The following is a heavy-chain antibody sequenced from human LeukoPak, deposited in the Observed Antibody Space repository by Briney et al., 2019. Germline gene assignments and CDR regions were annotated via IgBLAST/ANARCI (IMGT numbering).Heavy chain of an antibody. Sequence: ASVKVSCKASGYTFTGYYMYWVRQAPGQGREWMGRINPNSGGTNYAQKFQGRVTITRDRHISTAYMELSMLRSDDTAVYYCARGFYYDILTGRRTLDYWGQGTLVTVSS. CDR3: ARGFYYDILTGRRTLDY. CDR2: INPNSGGT. CDR1: GYTFTGYY. D-gene: IGHD3-9*01. V-gene: IGHV1-2*06. J-gene: IGHJ4*02.